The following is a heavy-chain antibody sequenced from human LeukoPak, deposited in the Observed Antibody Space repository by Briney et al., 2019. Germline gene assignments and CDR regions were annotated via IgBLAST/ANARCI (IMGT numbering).Heavy chain of an antibody. CDR3: ARDPRGADIVPAGYIRYYYYGMDV. CDR1: GFIFSNRW. J-gene: IGHJ6*02. Sequence: QPGGSLKLSCAASGFIFSNRWMSWVRQAPGKGLEWVANIKQDGSERYYVDSVKGRFTISRDNAKNSLYLEMNSLRVEDTAVYYCARDPRGADIVPAGYIRYYYYGMDVWGQGTTVTVSS. CDR2: IKQDGSER. V-gene: IGHV3-7*01. D-gene: IGHD2-2*01.